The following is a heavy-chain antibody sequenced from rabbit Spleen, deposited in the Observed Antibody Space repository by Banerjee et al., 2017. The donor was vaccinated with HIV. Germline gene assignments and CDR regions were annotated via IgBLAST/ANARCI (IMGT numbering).Heavy chain of an antibody. CDR1: GFSFSSNYY. CDR2: ISTGSANS. J-gene: IGHJ4*01. V-gene: IGHV1S45*01. Sequence: QEQLEESGGDLVKPEGSLTLTCTASGFSFSSNYYMCWVRQAPGKGLEWIGYISTGSANSYYASWAKGRFTISKTSSTTVTLQMTSLTAADTATYFCARDPNYASGHYIYSFWGQGTLVTVS. CDR3: ARDPNYASGHYIYSF. D-gene: IGHD1-1*01.